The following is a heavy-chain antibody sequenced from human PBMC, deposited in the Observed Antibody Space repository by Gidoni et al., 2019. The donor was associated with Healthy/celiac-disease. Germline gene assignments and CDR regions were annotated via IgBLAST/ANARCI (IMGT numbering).Heavy chain of an antibody. D-gene: IGHD3-16*01. J-gene: IGHJ4*02. Sequence: QVQLVQSGAEVKKPGASVKVSCQASGYTFTRYYINWVRQATGQGLEWMGWMNPNSGNTGYAQKCQGRVTMTRNTSISTAYMELSSLRSEDTAVYYCASFWGLHTEARTYTHDYWGQGTLVTVSS. CDR1: GYTFTRYY. CDR2: MNPNSGNT. V-gene: IGHV1-8*01. CDR3: ASFWGLHTEARTYTHDY.